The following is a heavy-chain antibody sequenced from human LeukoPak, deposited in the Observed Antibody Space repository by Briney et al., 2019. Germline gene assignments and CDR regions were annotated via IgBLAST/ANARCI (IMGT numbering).Heavy chain of an antibody. CDR1: GFTFSSYG. Sequence: GGSLRLSCAASGFTFSSYGMHWVRQAPGKGLEWVAVIWYDGSNKYYADSVKGRFPISRDNSKNTLYLQMNSLRAEDTAVYYCAKDRDEYSLEYFQHWGQGTLVTVSS. J-gene: IGHJ1*01. CDR2: IWYDGSNK. CDR3: AKDRDEYSLEYFQH. V-gene: IGHV3-33*06. D-gene: IGHD5-18*01.